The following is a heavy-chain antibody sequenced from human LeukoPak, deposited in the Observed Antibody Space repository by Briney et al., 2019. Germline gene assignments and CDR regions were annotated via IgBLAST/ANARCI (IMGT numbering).Heavy chain of an antibody. J-gene: IGHJ3*02. CDR3: ARAHSSGWYRDAFDI. CDR2: INPNSGAT. V-gene: IGHV1-2*02. CDR1: GYTFTGYY. Sequence: GASVSVSCKASGYTFTGYYMHGVRQAPGQGRECMGGINPNSGATNYAQKLQGRVTMTRDTSISTAYMELSRLRSDDTAVYYCARAHSSGWYRDAFDIWGQGTMVTVSS. D-gene: IGHD6-19*01.